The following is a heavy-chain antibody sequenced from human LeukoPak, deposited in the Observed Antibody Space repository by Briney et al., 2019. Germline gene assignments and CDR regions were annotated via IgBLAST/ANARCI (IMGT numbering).Heavy chain of an antibody. V-gene: IGHV4-34*01. J-gene: IGHJ6*03. CDR3: ARRTASRIDFWSGYSHGYYYMDV. CDR2: INHSGST. D-gene: IGHD3-3*01. Sequence: SETLSLTCAVYGGSFSGHYWSWIRQPPGKGLEWIGEINHSGSTNYNPSLKSRVTISVDTSKNQFSLTLSSVTAADTAVYYCARRTASRIDFWSGYSHGYYYMDVWGKGTTVTVSS. CDR1: GGSFSGHY.